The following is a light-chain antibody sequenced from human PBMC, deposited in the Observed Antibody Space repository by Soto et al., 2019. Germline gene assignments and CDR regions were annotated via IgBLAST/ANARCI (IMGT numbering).Light chain of an antibody. Sequence: DIQMTQSPSSLSASVGDRVTITCRARQGIRNDLSWYQQKPGKAPKRLIYAASTLQRGAPSRFSGSGSGTEFTLTISSLQPEDFATYYCLQHNSYPRTFGQGTEVEIK. V-gene: IGKV1-17*01. CDR2: AAS. J-gene: IGKJ1*01. CDR3: LQHNSYPRT. CDR1: QGIRND.